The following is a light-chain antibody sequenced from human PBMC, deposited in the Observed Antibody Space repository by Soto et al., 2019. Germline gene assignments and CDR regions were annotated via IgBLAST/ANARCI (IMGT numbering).Light chain of an antibody. J-gene: IGKJ1*01. CDR2: AAS. Sequence: AIRMTQSPSSLSAPTGDRVTITCRASQGISSYLAWYQQKPGKAPKLLIYAASTLQIGVPSRFSGNGSGTDLNLNIRCPQSEDFAPYYCQQYNNWTPWTLGQRTKV. V-gene: IGKV1-8*01. CDR3: QQYNNWTPWT. CDR1: QGISSY.